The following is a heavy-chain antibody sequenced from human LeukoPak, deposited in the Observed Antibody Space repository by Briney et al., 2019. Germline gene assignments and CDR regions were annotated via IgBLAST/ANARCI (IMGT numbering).Heavy chain of an antibody. V-gene: IGHV3-74*01. D-gene: IGHD3-22*01. J-gene: IGHJ4*02. CDR1: GFTFSNYW. CDR2: INTAGSTS. Sequence: GGALRHSCVASGFTFSNYWIHWVRQPPAKGPVWVQRINTAGSTSSYADSVKGRFTISRDNARNSLYLQMNSLRAEDTAVYYCARGGSVSGYYTTYWGQGSLVTVSS. CDR3: ARGGSVSGYYTTY.